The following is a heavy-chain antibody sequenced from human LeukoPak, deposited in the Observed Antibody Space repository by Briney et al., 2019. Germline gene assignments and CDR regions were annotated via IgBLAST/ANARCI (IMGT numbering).Heavy chain of an antibody. J-gene: IGHJ4*02. CDR1: GYTFTGYY. V-gene: IGHV3-30*18. Sequence: SCKASGYTFTGYYMHWVRQAPGKGLKWVAVISYDGSNKYYADSVKGRFTISRDNSKNTLYLQMNSLRAEDTAVYYCAKNGYPAAGILATDYWGQGTLVTVSS. CDR2: ISYDGSNK. D-gene: IGHD6-13*01. CDR3: AKNGYPAAGILATDY.